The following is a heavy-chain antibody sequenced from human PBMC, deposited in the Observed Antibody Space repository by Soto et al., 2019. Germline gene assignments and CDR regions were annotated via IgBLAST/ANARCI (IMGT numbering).Heavy chain of an antibody. CDR1: GYSFTSYW. V-gene: IGHV5-51*01. CDR2: IYPGDSDT. J-gene: IGHJ6*02. CDR3: ARWAVVVVTDAPLLAYGMDV. D-gene: IGHD2-2*01. Sequence: PGESLKISCKGSGYSFTSYWIGWVRQMPGKGLEWMGIIYPGDSDTRYSPSFQGQVTISADKSISTAYLQWSSLKASDTAMYYCARWAVVVVTDAPLLAYGMDVWGQGTTVTVYS.